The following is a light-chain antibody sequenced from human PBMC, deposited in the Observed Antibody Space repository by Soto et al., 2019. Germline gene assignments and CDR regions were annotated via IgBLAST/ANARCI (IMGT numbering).Light chain of an antibody. CDR3: QSYDSSLSGFYV. J-gene: IGLJ1*01. Sequence: QSVLTQPPSVSGAPGQRVTISCTGSSSNIGANSDVHWYKQLAGAAPKLLIYVNSNRPSGVSDRFSGSKSGTSASLAITGLQAEDEADYYCQSYDSSLSGFYVFGTGTKVTVL. V-gene: IGLV1-40*01. CDR1: SSNIGANSD. CDR2: VNS.